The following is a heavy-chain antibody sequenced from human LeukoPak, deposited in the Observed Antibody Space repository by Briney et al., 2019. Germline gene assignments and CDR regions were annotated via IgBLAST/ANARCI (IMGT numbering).Heavy chain of an antibody. V-gene: IGHV3-7*03. Sequence: GGSLRLSCAASGFPFSSYSMTWVRQAPGKGLEWVANIKPDGTTKFYVDSVKGRFTIPRDNALNSLYLQMNSLRAEDTAIYYCARSIPYGTTWYGRSDYWGQGTLVTVSS. CDR2: IKPDGTTK. J-gene: IGHJ4*02. CDR3: ARSIPYGTTWYGRSDY. D-gene: IGHD6-13*01. CDR1: GFPFSSYS.